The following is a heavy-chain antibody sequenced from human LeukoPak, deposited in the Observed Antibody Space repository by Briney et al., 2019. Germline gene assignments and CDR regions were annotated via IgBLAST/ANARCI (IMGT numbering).Heavy chain of an antibody. J-gene: IGHJ4*02. V-gene: IGHV3-15*01. CDR1: GFTFTFAW. CDR2: IKSKTDGGTT. CDR3: ATYRSGWT. Sequence: PGGSLRLSCAASGFTFTFAWMSWVRQTPGKGLEWVGRIKSKTDGGTTDYAAPVKGRFTISRDDSNNTLFLQMNRLKPEDTAVYYCATYRSGWTWGQGTLVTVSS. D-gene: IGHD6-19*01.